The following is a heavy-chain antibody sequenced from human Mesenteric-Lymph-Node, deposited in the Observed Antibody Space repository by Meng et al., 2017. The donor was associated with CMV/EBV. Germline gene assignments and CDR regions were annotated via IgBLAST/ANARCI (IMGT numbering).Heavy chain of an antibody. CDR3: ARRVYTGTYNWFDP. J-gene: IGHJ5*02. CDR1: VSNKSVA. CDR2: TYYRSNWNS. V-gene: IGHV6-1*01. Sequence: VSNKSVAWNWIRQSPSRGLEWLGRTYYRSNWNSDYAISVKGRIIINADTSKNQFFLHLKSVTPEDTAVYYCARRVYTGTYNWFDPWGQGTLVTVSS. D-gene: IGHD1-26*01.